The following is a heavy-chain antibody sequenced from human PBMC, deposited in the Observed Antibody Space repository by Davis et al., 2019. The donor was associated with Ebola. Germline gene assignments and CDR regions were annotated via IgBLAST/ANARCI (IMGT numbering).Heavy chain of an antibody. CDR1: GGSISSYY. V-gene: IGHV4-59*01. J-gene: IGHJ5*02. Sequence: SETLSLTCTVSGGSISSYYWSWIRQPPGKGLEWIGEINHSGSTNYNPSLKSRVTTSVDTSKNQFSLKLSSVTAADTAVYYCARGRFPGRTNWFDPWGQGTLVTVSS. CDR3: ARGRFPGRTNWFDP. CDR2: INHSGST. D-gene: IGHD2-15*01.